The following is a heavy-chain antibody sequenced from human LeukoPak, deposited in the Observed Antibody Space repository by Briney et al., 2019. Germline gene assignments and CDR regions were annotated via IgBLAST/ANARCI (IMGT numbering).Heavy chain of an antibody. Sequence: PSETLSLTCTVSGGSISSYYWSGIRQPPGKRLEWIGHIYYRGSTNYNPSLKSRVTISVDTSKNPFSLKLSSVTAADTAVYYCASRSSIWSGYQDTLYYFDSWGQGTLVTVSP. CDR3: ASRSSIWSGYQDTLYYFDS. D-gene: IGHD3-3*01. CDR2: IYYRGST. V-gene: IGHV4-59*01. J-gene: IGHJ4*02. CDR1: GGSISSYY.